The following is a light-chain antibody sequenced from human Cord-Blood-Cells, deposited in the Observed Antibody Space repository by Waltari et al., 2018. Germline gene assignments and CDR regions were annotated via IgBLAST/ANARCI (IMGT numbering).Light chain of an antibody. Sequence: SYVLTQPPSVSVAPGKTARITCGGHNIGSTRVHWYQQKPGQAPVLVIYYDSDRPSGIPERFAGSNSGNTATLTISRVEAGDEADYYCQVWDSSSDHVVFGGGTKLTVL. J-gene: IGLJ2*01. CDR3: QVWDSSSDHVV. V-gene: IGLV3-21*04. CDR1: NIGSTR. CDR2: YDS.